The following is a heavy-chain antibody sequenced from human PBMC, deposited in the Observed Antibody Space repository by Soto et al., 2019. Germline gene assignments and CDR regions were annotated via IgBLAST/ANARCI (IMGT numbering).Heavy chain of an antibody. J-gene: IGHJ3*02. CDR2: ISGSGGST. V-gene: IGHV3-23*01. CDR1: GFTFSSYA. D-gene: IGHD2-15*01. Sequence: GGSLRLSCAASGFTFSSYAMSWVRQAPGKGLEWVSAISGSGGSTYYADSVKGRFTISRDNSKNTLYLQMNSLRAEDTAVYYCAKDPGYLRFSHDAFDIWGQGTMVTVSS. CDR3: AKDPGYLRFSHDAFDI.